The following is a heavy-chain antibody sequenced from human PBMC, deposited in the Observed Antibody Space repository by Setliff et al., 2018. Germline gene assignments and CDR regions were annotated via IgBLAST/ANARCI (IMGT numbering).Heavy chain of an antibody. CDR2: INTSGST. CDR1: GGSIGPHY. V-gene: IGHV4-4*07. CDR3: ARDVGGEGYFDS. J-gene: IGHJ4*02. Sequence: PSETLSLTCTVSGGSIGPHYWSWIRQPAGKGLQWIGRINTSGSTKYNPSLKSRVTMSVDTSKNQFSLKLSAVTAADTAVYYCARDVGGEGYFDSWGQGTLVTVSS. D-gene: IGHD3-10*01.